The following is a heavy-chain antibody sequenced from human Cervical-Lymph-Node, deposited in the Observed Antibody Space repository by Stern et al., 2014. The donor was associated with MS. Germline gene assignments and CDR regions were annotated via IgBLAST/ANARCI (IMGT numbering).Heavy chain of an antibody. Sequence: VQLVESGGGVVQPGRSLSLSCVGSGFRFSTYAMNWVRLAQGKGMEGVAFVSYDGTQRNSTDSVKARFTISRDNSKNTLYLHMHSLRDEDTAVYFCARGGRGVGLEYWGQGALVTVSS. CDR1: GFRFSTYA. J-gene: IGHJ4*02. D-gene: IGHD3-10*01. CDR3: ARGGRGVGLEY. CDR2: VSYDGTQR. V-gene: IGHV3-30-3*01.